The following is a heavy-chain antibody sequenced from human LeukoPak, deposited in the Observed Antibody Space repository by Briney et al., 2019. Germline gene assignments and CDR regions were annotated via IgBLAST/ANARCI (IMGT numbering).Heavy chain of an antibody. CDR1: GFTFSSYS. D-gene: IGHD3-22*01. CDR2: IGRSGGTI. J-gene: IGHJ4*02. V-gene: IGHV3-48*01. Sequence: GGSLRLSCAASGFTFSSYSMNWVRQAPGKGLQWVSYIGRSGGTIFYDDSVKGRFTISRDNAKNSLYLQMNSLRAEDTAVYYCAKDGFDYYDSSGYYYFNYWGQGTLVTVSS. CDR3: AKDGFDYYDSSGYYYFNY.